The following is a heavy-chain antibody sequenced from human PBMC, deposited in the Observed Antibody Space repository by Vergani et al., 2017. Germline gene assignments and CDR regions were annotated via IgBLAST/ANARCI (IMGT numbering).Heavy chain of an antibody. CDR2: ISGSGGST. Sequence: EVQLLESGGGLVQPGGSLRLSCAASGFTFSSYAMSWVRQAPGKGLEWVSAISGSGGSTYYADSVKGRFTISRDNSKNSLYLQMNSLRAEDTALYYCAKDTRGSSSWPPGYYGMDVWGQGTTVTVSS. J-gene: IGHJ6*02. CDR3: AKDTRGSSSWPPGYYGMDV. V-gene: IGHV3-23*01. D-gene: IGHD6-13*01. CDR1: GFTFSSYA.